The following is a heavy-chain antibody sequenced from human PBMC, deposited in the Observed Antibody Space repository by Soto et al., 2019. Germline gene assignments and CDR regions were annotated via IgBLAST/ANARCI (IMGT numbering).Heavy chain of an antibody. J-gene: IGHJ6*02. V-gene: IGHV3-23*01. CDR3: AKAYHWGYSIAAAGTGLGNYYYYGMDV. Sequence: EVQLLESGGGLVQPGGSLRLSCAASGFTFSSYAMSWVRQAPGKGLEWVSAISGSGGSTYYADSVKGRFTISRDNSKNTLYLQMNSLRAEDTAVYYCAKAYHWGYSIAAAGTGLGNYYYYGMDVWGQGTTVTVSS. D-gene: IGHD6-13*01. CDR2: ISGSGGST. CDR1: GFTFSSYA.